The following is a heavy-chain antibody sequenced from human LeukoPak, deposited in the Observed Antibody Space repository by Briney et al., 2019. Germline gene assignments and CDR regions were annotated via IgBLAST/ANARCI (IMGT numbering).Heavy chain of an antibody. D-gene: IGHD2-21*02. CDR2: IKKDGSEK. Sequence: GGSLRLSCVVSGFTFSNYWMSWVRQAPGKGLEWVANIKKDGSEKYYADSAKGRFTISRDNGKNSMYLQMDSLRVEDTAVYYCVREDTPATANYWGQGTLVTISS. V-gene: IGHV3-7*01. J-gene: IGHJ4*02. CDR3: VREDTPATANY. CDR1: GFTFSNYW.